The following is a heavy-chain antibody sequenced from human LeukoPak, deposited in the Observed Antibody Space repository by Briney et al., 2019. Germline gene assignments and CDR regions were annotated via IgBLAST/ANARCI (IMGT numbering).Heavy chain of an antibody. D-gene: IGHD3-10*01. CDR3: ARGYYYGSGSWDYYYYYGMDV. V-gene: IGHV4-59*01. J-gene: IGHJ6*02. CDR1: GGSISSYY. Sequence: PSETLSLTCAVSGGSISSYYWSWIRQPPGKGLEWIGFFYYSGSTNYNPSLKSRVTISVDTSKNQFSLKLSSVTAADTAVYYCARGYYYGSGSWDYYYYYGMDVWGQGTTVTVSS. CDR2: FYYSGST.